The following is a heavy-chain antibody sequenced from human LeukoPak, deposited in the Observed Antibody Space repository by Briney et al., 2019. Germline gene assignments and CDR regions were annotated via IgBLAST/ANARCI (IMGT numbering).Heavy chain of an antibody. Sequence: PGGSLRPSCAASGFTFSGSAMHWVRQASGKGLEWVGRIRTKAYSYATAYAASVKGRFTISRDDSKNTAYLQMNSLKTEDTAVYYCTEIAAVDNYSDYWGQGTLVTVSS. D-gene: IGHD6-13*01. V-gene: IGHV3-73*01. J-gene: IGHJ4*02. CDR2: IRTKAYSYAT. CDR3: TEIAAVDNYSDY. CDR1: GFTFSGSA.